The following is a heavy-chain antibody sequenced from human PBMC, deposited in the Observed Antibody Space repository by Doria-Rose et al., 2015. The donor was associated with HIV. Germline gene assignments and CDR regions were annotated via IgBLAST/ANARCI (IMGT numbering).Heavy chain of an antibody. Sequence: ESGGGLVRPGGSLRLSCATSGFTFSSHRIHWVRQAPGKGLEWVSSISSTSAYIDYADSVRGRFTFSRDNARNSLYLQMDSLRAEDTAIYYCATGVTLDYWGQGTLVTVSS. CDR1: GFTFSSHR. V-gene: IGHV3-21*06. D-gene: IGHD3-10*01. CDR2: ISSTSAYI. CDR3: ATGVTLDY. J-gene: IGHJ4*02.